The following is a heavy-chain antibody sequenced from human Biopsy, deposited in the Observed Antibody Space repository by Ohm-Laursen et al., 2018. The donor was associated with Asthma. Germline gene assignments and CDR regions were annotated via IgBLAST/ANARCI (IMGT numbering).Heavy chain of an antibody. CDR1: GGSFSSNY. D-gene: IGHD2-2*01. CDR2: PHHSGYT. J-gene: IGHJ4*02. V-gene: IGHV4-34*01. CDR3: ARHDHRWDTYADF. Sequence: SETLSLTCAVYGGSFSSNYWSWIRQTPGKGLEWLGDPHHSGYTNYNPSLGSRLTISVDTPKNHFSRILSSVTAADTAVYYCARHDHRWDTYADFWGQGTLVTVSS.